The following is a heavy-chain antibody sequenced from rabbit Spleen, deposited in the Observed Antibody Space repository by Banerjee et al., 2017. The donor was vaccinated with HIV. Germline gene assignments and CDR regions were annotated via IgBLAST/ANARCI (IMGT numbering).Heavy chain of an antibody. D-gene: IGHD4-2*01. V-gene: IGHV1S40*01. Sequence: QSLEESGGDLVKPGASLTLTCTASGIDFSSGDCICWVRQAPGKGPEWIACIHSGSSGSTYYASWAKGRFTISKTSSTTVDLKMTSLTAADTATYFCARRGSAGRLDLWGPGTLVTVS. CDR3: ARRGSAGRLDL. J-gene: IGHJ4*01. CDR2: IHSGSSGST. CDR1: GIDFSSGDC.